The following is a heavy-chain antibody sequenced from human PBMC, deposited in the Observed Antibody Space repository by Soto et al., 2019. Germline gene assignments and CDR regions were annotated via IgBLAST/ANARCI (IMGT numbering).Heavy chain of an antibody. D-gene: IGHD3-10*01. CDR1: GFSFSTHA. CDR2: IGAGGANT. J-gene: IGHJ6*02. Sequence: GGSLRLSCAASGFSFSTHAMTWVRQGPGKRLEWVSSIGAGGANTFYADSVEGRFTISRDDSRSTLYLQMKSLTVDDTAVYHCGKALTYFYAMDVWGQGTTVTVSS. CDR3: GKALTYFYAMDV. V-gene: IGHV3-23*01.